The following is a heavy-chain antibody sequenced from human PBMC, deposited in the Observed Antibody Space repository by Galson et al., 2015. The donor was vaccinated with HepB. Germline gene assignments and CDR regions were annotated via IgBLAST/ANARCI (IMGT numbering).Heavy chain of an antibody. CDR2: IYYSGST. CDR1: GGSISSSSYY. D-gene: IGHD6-19*01. Sequence: LTCTVSGGSISSSSYYWGWIRQPPGKGLEWIGSIYYSGSTYYNPSLKSRVTISVDTSKNQFSLKLSSVTAADTAVYYCARVVVGSSGWYERAWYFDYWGQGTLVTVSS. CDR3: ARVVVGSSGWYERAWYFDY. V-gene: IGHV4-39*07. J-gene: IGHJ4*02.